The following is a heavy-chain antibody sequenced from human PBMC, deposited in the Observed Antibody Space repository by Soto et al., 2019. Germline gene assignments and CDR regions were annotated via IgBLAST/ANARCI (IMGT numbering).Heavy chain of an antibody. Sequence: PGGSLRLSCAASGFTFSSYAMHWVRQAPGKGLEWVAVISYDGSNKYYADSVKGRFTISRDNSKNTLYLQMNSLRAEDTAVYYCARDFSFTIFGVAKGLYYGMDVWGQGTTVTVSS. CDR3: ARDFSFTIFGVAKGLYYGMDV. D-gene: IGHD3-3*01. CDR2: ISYDGSNK. V-gene: IGHV3-30-3*01. CDR1: GFTFSSYA. J-gene: IGHJ6*02.